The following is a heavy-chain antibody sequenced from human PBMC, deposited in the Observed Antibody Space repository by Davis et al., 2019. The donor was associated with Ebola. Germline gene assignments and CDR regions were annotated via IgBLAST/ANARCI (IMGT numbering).Heavy chain of an antibody. J-gene: IGHJ3*01. CDR3: ARGFGDVDSFDL. V-gene: IGHV1-2*06. Sequence: ASVKVSCKASGYTFTSYAMHWVRQAPGQGLEWMGRINPNNGVANYAQKFQGRVTMTTETSISTAYMDLSRLRSDDTAVYYCARGFGDVDSFDLWGQGTMVTVSS. CDR1: GYTFTSYA. CDR2: INPNNGVA. D-gene: IGHD3-10*01.